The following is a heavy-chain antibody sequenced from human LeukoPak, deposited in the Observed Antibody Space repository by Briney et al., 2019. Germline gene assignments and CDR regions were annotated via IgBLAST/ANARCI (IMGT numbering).Heavy chain of an antibody. D-gene: IGHD3-16*02. V-gene: IGHV1-46*01. CDR2: INPSGGST. CDR1: GYTFTNYY. CDR3: ARDKSPMITFGGVIVPDAFDI. J-gene: IGHJ3*02. Sequence: ASVKVSCKASGYTFTNYYVHWVRQAPGQGLEWMGIINPSGGSTSYAEKFQGRVTITADKSTSTAYMELSSLRSEDTAVYYCARDKSPMITFGGVIVPDAFDIWGQGTMVTVSS.